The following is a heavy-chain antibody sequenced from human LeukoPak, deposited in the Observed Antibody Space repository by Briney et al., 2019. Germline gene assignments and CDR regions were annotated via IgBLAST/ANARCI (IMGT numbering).Heavy chain of an antibody. CDR2: INAYNGNT. V-gene: IGHV1-18*01. CDR3: ARRQGTTLNFDY. D-gene: IGHD1-1*01. Sequence: GASVKVSCKASGYTFSSYGFSWVRQAPGQGLAWMGWINAYNGNTNYAQNLQGRVTMTTDTSTSTAYMELRSLRSDDTAVYYCARRQGTTLNFDYWGQGTLVTVSS. J-gene: IGHJ4*02. CDR1: GYTFSSYG.